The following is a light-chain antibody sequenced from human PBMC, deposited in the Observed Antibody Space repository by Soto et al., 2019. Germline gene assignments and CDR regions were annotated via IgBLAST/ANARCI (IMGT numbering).Light chain of an antibody. V-gene: IGLV2-8*01. Sequence: QSVPTQPPSASGSPGQSVTISCSGTSSDIGANNYVSWYQQHPGKAPKLIIYEVNKRPSGVPDRFSGSKSGNTASLTVSGLQAEDEADYYCSSFGGGKVFGGGTKLTVL. CDR3: SSFGGGKV. CDR1: SSDIGANNY. CDR2: EVN. J-gene: IGLJ2*01.